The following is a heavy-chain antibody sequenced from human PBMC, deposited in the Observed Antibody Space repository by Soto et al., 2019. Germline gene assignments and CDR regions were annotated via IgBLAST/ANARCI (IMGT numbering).Heavy chain of an antibody. Sequence: QVQLVQSGAEVKKPGASVKVSCKASGYTFTSYYMHWVRQAPGQGLEWMGIINPSGGSTSYAQKFQGRDTMTRDTSTSTVYMELSSLRSEDTAVYYCARDGTIAVAGFWFDPWGQGTLVTVSS. D-gene: IGHD6-19*01. CDR1: GYTFTSYY. CDR2: INPSGGST. V-gene: IGHV1-46*01. CDR3: ARDGTIAVAGFWFDP. J-gene: IGHJ5*02.